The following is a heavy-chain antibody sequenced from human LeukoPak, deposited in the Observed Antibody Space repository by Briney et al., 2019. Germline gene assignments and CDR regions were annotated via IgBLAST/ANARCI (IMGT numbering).Heavy chain of an antibody. CDR3: ARNARANVVVAARKPPQENIAVAGHVGY. Sequence: GASVKVSCKVSGYTLTELSMHWVQQAPGKGLEWMGGFDPEDGQVIDAQNFQGRVTMTRDTSISTAYMELSRLRSDDTAVYYCARNARANVVVAARKPPQENIAVAGHVGYWGQGTLVTVSS. D-gene: IGHD2-15*01. V-gene: IGHV1-24*01. CDR1: GYTLTELS. J-gene: IGHJ4*02. CDR2: FDPEDGQV.